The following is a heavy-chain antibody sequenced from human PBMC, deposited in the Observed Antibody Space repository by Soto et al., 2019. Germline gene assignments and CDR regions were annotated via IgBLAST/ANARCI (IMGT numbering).Heavy chain of an antibody. V-gene: IGHV4-30-2*01. CDR2: IYHSGST. CDR1: GGSISSGGYS. D-gene: IGHD5-18*01. Sequence: PSETLSLTCAVSGGSISSGGYSWSWIRQPPGKGLEWIGYIYHSGSTYYNPSLKSRVTISVGRSKNQFSLKLSSVTAADTAVYYCARVSGDTAILDYWGQGTLVTVSS. J-gene: IGHJ4*02. CDR3: ARVSGDTAILDY.